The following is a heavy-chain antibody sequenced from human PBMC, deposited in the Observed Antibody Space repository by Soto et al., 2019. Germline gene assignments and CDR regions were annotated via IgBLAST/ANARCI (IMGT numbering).Heavy chain of an antibody. CDR3: ATAEGTVTTGWYGLDV. V-gene: IGHV1-3*04. CDR1: GYTFISYA. J-gene: IGHJ6*02. D-gene: IGHD4-17*01. CDR2: INTGNGNT. Sequence: QVQVMQSGAEVKKPGASVKVSCMTSGYTFISYALNWVRQAPGQRLEWMGRINTGNGNTDYSQRFQGRITITRGTXAPXTYMELTSLRPEDTAVYYCATAEGTVTTGWYGLDVWGQGTTVTVSS.